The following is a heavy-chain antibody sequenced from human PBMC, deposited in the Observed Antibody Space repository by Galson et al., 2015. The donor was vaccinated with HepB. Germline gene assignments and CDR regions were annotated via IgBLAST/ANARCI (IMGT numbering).Heavy chain of an antibody. D-gene: IGHD2-15*01. Sequence: SVKVSCKASGYTFTTYYMHWVRQAPGQGLEWMGMINPSGGSTTYAQKFQGRVTMTRDTSTSTVYVELSSLRSEDTAVYFCARDLIGYIDFWGQGTLVTVSS. CDR1: GYTFTTYY. CDR3: ARDLIGYIDF. J-gene: IGHJ4*02. V-gene: IGHV1-46*01. CDR2: INPSGGST.